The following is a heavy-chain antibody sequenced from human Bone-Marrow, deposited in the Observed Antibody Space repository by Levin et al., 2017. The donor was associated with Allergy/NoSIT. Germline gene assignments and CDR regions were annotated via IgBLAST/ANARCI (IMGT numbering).Heavy chain of an antibody. J-gene: IGHJ4*02. CDR2: VSGRGAMT. Sequence: SCAASGFIFSNYAMNWVRQSPGKGLEWVSSVSGRGAMTYYSDSVKGRFTISRDNSNKTLFLQMDSLRAEDTAMYYCAKSLRTETYYFDSWGRGTLVTVSS. CDR1: GFIFSNYA. D-gene: IGHD1-14*01. V-gene: IGHV3-23*01. CDR3: AKSLRTETYYFDS.